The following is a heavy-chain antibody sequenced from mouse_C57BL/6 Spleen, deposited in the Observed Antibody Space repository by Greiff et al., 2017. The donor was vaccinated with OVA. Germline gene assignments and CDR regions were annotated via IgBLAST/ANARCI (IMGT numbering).Heavy chain of an antibody. V-gene: IGHV1-53*01. Sequence: QVQLQQPGTELVKPGASVKLSCKASGYTFTSYWMHWVKQRPGQGLEWIGNINPSNGGTNYNEKFKGKATLTVEKSSSTAYMQLSSLTSEDSAVYYCAREINLLLRGFAYWGQGTLVTVSA. D-gene: IGHD1-1*01. CDR2: INPSNGGT. J-gene: IGHJ3*01. CDR3: AREINLLLRGFAY. CDR1: GYTFTSYW.